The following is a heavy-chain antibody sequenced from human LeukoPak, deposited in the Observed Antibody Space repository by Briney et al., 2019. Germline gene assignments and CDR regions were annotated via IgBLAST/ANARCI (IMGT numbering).Heavy chain of an antibody. D-gene: IGHD3-22*01. CDR1: GGSFSGYY. CDR3: ARTYYYDSSWFDP. J-gene: IGHJ5*02. Sequence: SETLSLTCAVYGGSFSGYYWSWIRQHPGKGLEWIGYIYYSGSTYYNPSLKSRVTISVDTSKNQFSLKLSSVTAADTAVYYCARTYYYDSSWFDPWGQGTLVTVSS. V-gene: IGHV4-31*11. CDR2: IYYSGST.